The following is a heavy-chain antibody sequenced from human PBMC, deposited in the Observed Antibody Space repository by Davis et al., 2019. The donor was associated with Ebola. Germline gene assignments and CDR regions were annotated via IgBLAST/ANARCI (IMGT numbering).Heavy chain of an antibody. CDR1: GFTVSSNY. J-gene: IGHJ6*02. V-gene: IGHV3-66*01. D-gene: IGHD4-17*01. CDR3: ARDYGDYSYGMDV. CDR2: IYSGGST. Sequence: PGGSLRLSCAASGFTVSSNYMSWVRQAPGKGLEWVSIIYSGGSTYYADSVKGRFTISRDNSKNTLYLQMNSLRAEDTAVYYCARDYGDYSYGMDVWGQGTTVTVSS.